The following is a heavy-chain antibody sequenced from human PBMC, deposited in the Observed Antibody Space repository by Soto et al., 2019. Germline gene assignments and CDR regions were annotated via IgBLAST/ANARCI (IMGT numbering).Heavy chain of an antibody. Sequence: PSETLSLTCTVSGGSISSYYCSWIRQPPGKGLEWIGYIYYSGSTNYNPSLKSRVTISVDTSKNQFSLKLSSVTAADTAVYYCARDSPHATYYDFWSGYSSGMDVWGQGTTVTVSS. CDR1: GGSISSYY. CDR2: IYYSGST. V-gene: IGHV4-59*01. CDR3: ARDSPHATYYDFWSGYSSGMDV. J-gene: IGHJ6*02. D-gene: IGHD3-3*01.